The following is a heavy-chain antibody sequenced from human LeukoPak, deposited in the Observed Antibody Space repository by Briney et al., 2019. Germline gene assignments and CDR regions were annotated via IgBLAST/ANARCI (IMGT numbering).Heavy chain of an antibody. CDR1: GGSFSGYY. CDR2: INHSGST. D-gene: IGHD3-16*02. J-gene: IGHJ5*02. CDR3: AXXXXGSYRFRQVWFDP. V-gene: IGHV4-34*01. Sequence: SETLSLTCAVYGGSFSGYYWSWIRQPPGKGLEWIGEINHSGSTNYNPSLKSRVTISVDTSKNQFSLKLSSVTAADTAGYYFAXXXXGSYRFRQVWFDPWGQGTLVTVSS.